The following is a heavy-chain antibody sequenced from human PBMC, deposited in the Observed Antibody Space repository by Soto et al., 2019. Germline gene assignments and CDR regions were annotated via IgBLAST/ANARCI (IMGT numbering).Heavy chain of an antibody. CDR3: ARGPEGGTYGEDY. Sequence: ASVKVSCKASGYTFRNFGISWVRQATGQGLEWMGWMNPNSGNTGYAQKFQGRVTMTRNTSISTAYMELSSLRSEDTAVYYCARGPEGGTYGEDYWGQGTLVTVSS. V-gene: IGHV1-8*02. J-gene: IGHJ4*02. CDR2: MNPNSGNT. D-gene: IGHD4-17*01. CDR1: GYTFRNFG.